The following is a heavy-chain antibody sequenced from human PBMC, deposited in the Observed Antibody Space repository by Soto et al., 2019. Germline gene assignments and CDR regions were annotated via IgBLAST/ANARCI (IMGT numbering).Heavy chain of an antibody. CDR3: ARDVTGTATRYFDY. CDR1: GGTFSSYA. V-gene: IGHV1-69*13. Sequence: SVKVSCKASGGTFSSYAISWVRQAPGQGLEWMGGIIPIFGTANYAQKFQGRVTITADESTSTAYMELSSLRSEDTAVYYCARDVTGTATRYFDYWGQGTLVTVSS. CDR2: IIPIFGTA. D-gene: IGHD1-20*01. J-gene: IGHJ4*02.